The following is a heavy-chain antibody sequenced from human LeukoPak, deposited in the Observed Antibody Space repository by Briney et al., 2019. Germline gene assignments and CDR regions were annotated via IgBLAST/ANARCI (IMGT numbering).Heavy chain of an antibody. Sequence: ASVKVSCKASGYTFTSYGISWVRQAPGQGLEWMGWISAYNGNTNYAQKLQGRVTMTTDTSTSTAYMELRSLRSDDTAVYYCARDIAAAAELPYYYGMDVWGQGTTVTVSS. CDR2: ISAYNGNT. V-gene: IGHV1-18*01. CDR1: GYTFTSYG. J-gene: IGHJ6*02. CDR3: ARDIAAAAELPYYYGMDV. D-gene: IGHD6-13*01.